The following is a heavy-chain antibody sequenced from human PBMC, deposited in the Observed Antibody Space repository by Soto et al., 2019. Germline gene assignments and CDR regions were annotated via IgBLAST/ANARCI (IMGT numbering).Heavy chain of an antibody. CDR2: INHSGST. CDR1: GGSFSGYY. J-gene: IGHJ4*02. V-gene: IGHV4-34*01. CDR3: ARGGDYYDNTGFDY. Sequence: LSLTCAVYGGSFSGYYWSWIRQPPGKGLEWIGEINHSGSTNYNPSLKSRVTISVDTSKNQFSLKLSSVTAADTAVYYCARGGDYYDNTGFDYWGQGTLVTVSS. D-gene: IGHD3-22*01.